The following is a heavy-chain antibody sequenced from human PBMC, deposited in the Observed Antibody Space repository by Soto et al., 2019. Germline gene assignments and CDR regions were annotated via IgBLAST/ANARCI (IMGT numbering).Heavy chain of an antibody. CDR3: ARDLLLRVVIGRGMDV. V-gene: IGHV3-74*01. CDR2: INNDGSAA. CDR1: GFTFSSYW. J-gene: IGHJ6*02. Sequence: GGSLRLSCAASGFTFSSYWMHWVRQVPGKCLVWVSRINNDGSAATYADSVKGRFTISRDNAKNTVYLQMNSLRAEDTAVYYCARDLLLRVVIGRGMDVWGQGTTVTVSS. D-gene: IGHD3-3*01.